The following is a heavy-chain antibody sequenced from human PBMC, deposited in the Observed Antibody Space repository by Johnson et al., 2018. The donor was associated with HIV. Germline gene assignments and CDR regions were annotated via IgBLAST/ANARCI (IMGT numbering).Heavy chain of an antibody. CDR1: GFTFDDYG. Sequence: QLVESGGGVVQPGGSRRLSCAVSGFTFDDYGMSWVRQAPGKGLEWVSGITWNGGGTHYADSVKGRFTISRDNSKNTLYLQMNSLRAEDTAVYYCVKGIDSSSWYAFDIGGQGTMVTVSS. V-gene: IGHV3-20*04. CDR3: VKGIDSSSWYAFDI. CDR2: ITWNGGGT. D-gene: IGHD6-13*01. J-gene: IGHJ3*02.